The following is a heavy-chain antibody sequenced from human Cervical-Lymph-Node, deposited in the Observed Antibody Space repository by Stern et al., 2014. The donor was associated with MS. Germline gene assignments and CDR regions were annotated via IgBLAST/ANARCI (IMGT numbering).Heavy chain of an antibody. CDR1: GFTFNNSA. D-gene: IGHD1-26*01. V-gene: IGHV1-58*01. J-gene: IGHJ4*02. CDR3: ATGILGTTPLFAH. Sequence: QLVQSGPAVRKPGTSVKVSCTASGFTFNNSAVQWVRQARGQRIEWIGWIVVGSGNTIYAQQFQERVTISRDMSTNTASMALSSLRSEDTAVYYCATGILGTTPLFAHWGQGSLVTVSS. CDR2: IVVGSGNT.